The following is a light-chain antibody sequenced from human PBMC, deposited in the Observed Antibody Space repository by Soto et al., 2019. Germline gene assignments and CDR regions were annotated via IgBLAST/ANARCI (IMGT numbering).Light chain of an antibody. Sequence: QSVLTQPPSVSGAPGKRVTISATGSSPNIGAGYDVPWYRQLPGTAPKLLIFGNINRPSGVPDRFSGSKSGTSASLAITGLQAEDEADYYCQSYDSSLSVVVFGGGTKLTVL. CDR1: SPNIGAGYD. CDR2: GNI. CDR3: QSYDSSLSVVV. J-gene: IGLJ2*01. V-gene: IGLV1-40*01.